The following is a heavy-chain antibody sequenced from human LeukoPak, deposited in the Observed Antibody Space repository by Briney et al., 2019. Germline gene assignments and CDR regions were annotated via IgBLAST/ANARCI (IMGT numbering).Heavy chain of an antibody. Sequence: GGSLRLSCSGSGFTFSNYEIHWVRQAPGKGLEHVSIIGGDGGATFYADSVKGRFTISRVNAKNTVYLQMSSLRAEDTAVYYCVRGMGSGFHWGQGTLVIVSS. CDR1: GFTFSNYE. V-gene: IGHV3-64D*06. CDR3: VRGMGSGFH. CDR2: IGGDGGAT. J-gene: IGHJ4*02. D-gene: IGHD6-19*01.